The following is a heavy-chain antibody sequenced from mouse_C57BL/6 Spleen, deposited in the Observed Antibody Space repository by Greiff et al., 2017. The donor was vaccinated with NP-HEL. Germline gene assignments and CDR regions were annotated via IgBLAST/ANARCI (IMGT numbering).Heavy chain of an antibody. CDR3: AGPIYYGSSYGGYWYFDV. J-gene: IGHJ1*03. D-gene: IGHD1-1*01. CDR1: GYTFTSYW. V-gene: IGHV1-64*01. Sequence: QVQLKQPGAELVKPGASVKLSCKASGYTFTSYWMHWVKQRPGQGLEWIGMIHPNSGSTNYNEKFKSKATLTVDKSSSTAYMQLSSLTSEDSAVYYCAGPIYYGSSYGGYWYFDVWGTGTTVTVSS. CDR2: IHPNSGST.